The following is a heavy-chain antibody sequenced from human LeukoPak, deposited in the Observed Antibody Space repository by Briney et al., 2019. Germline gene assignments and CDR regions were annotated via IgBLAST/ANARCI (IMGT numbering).Heavy chain of an antibody. CDR2: IYSGGST. D-gene: IGHD5-12*01. CDR1: GFTFSSNY. J-gene: IGHJ4*02. CDR3: ARASGYYYFDY. V-gene: IGHV3-53*01. Sequence: GGSLRLSCAASGFTFSSNYMSWVRQAPGKGLEWVSVIYSGGSTYYADSVKGRFTISRDNSKNTLYLQMNSLRAEDTAVYYCARASGYYYFDYWGQGTLVTVSP.